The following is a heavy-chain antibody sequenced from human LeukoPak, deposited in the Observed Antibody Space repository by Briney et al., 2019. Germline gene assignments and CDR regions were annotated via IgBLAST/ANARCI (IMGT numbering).Heavy chain of an antibody. CDR3: ARDWREIYSYGLFDY. D-gene: IGHD5-18*01. J-gene: IGHJ4*02. CDR1: GFTFSNYG. Sequence: GGSLRLSCAASGFTFSNYGMHWVRQAPGKGLEWVAAISYEGSNEYYGDSVKGRFTILRDSSKNTLYLQMNSLRAEDTAVYYCARDWREIYSYGLFDYWGQGTLVTVSS. V-gene: IGHV3-30*03. CDR2: ISYEGSNE.